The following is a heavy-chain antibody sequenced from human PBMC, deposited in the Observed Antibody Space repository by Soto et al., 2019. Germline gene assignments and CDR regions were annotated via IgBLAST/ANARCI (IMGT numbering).Heavy chain of an antibody. J-gene: IGHJ3*02. Sequence: GWSLSLSCASSVFTLISYSITWVRQVAGKGREWDGHVTATVGLTNYGDSVKGRLTIPRHTSRNPLYLQMTSVRAADTALYYCAKCMQAYWNYAAHHIWGQGTMVTVSS. CDR2: VTATVGLT. V-gene: IGHV3-23*02. CDR3: AKCMQAYWNYAAHHI. D-gene: IGHD1-7*01. CDR1: VFTLISYS.